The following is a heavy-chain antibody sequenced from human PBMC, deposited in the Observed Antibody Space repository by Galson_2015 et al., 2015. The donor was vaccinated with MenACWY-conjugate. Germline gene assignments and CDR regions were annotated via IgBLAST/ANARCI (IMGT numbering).Heavy chain of an antibody. V-gene: IGHV3-23*01. CDR1: GFSFGSYA. D-gene: IGHD1-14*01. CDR2: ISGSGDRT. J-gene: IGHJ4*02. CDR3: AKDVLLSTSYRNHN. Sequence: SLRLSCAASGFSFGSYAMSWVRQAPGKGLEWVSAISGSGDRTFYEDSVKGRFTISRDNSQNLLYLHMNSLGVEDTAIYYCAKDVLLSTSYRNHNWGQGTLATVSS.